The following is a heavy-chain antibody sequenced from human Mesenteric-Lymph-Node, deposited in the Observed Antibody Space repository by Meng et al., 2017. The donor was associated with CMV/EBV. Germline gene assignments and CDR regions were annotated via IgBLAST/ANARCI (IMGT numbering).Heavy chain of an antibody. CDR1: GFTFSGRW. CDR2: LSSDGRTT. CDR3: ATSDYGSVYY. J-gene: IGHJ4*02. D-gene: IGHD3-10*01. V-gene: IGHV3-74*01. Sequence: LSCAASGFTFSGRWIRWVRQAPGKGLVWVSRLSSDGRTTSYADSVQGRFTISSDNAKNTAYLQMNSLRAGDTAVYFCATSDYGSVYYWGQGALVTVSS.